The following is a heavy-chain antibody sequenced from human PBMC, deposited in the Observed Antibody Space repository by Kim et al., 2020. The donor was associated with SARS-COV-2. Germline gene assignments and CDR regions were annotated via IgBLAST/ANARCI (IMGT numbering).Heavy chain of an antibody. D-gene: IGHD3-22*01. CDR2: IYYTGST. V-gene: IGHV4-39*01. J-gene: IGHJ3*02. CDR1: GVSISSSRYH. Sequence: SETLSLTCTVSGVSISSSRYHWGWIRQPPGKGLEWIGNIYYTGSTYYSPSLKSRVTISVATSKNQFSLKLSSVTAADTAVYYCARYWDYSDSSAYPIDAFDIWGQGTMVTVSA. CDR3: ARYWDYSDSSAYPIDAFDI.